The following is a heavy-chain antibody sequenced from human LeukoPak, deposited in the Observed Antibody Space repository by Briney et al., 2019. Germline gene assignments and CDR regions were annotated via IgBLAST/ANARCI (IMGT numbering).Heavy chain of an antibody. Sequence: ASETLSLTCTVSGGSISSSSTYYWGWIRQPPGKGLEWIGTINYSGSTYYNPSLKSRVTMSVDTSKNQFSLKLTSVTAADTAVYYCARRITGTTSDSFDYWGQGTLVTVSS. CDR1: GGSISSSSTYY. CDR2: INYSGST. J-gene: IGHJ4*02. D-gene: IGHD1-20*01. CDR3: ARRITGTTSDSFDY. V-gene: IGHV4-39*01.